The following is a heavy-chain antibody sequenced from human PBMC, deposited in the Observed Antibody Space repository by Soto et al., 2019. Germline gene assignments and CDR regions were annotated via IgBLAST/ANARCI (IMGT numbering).Heavy chain of an antibody. CDR1: GGSFSGYY. CDR3: ARREIVATIDY. CDR2: INHSGST. Sequence: QVQLQQWGAGLLKPSETLSLTCAVYGGSFSGYYWSWIRQPPGKGLEWIGEINHSGSTNYNPSLKSRVTISVDTSKNQFSLKLSSVSAADTAVYYCARREIVATIDYWGQGTLVTVSS. J-gene: IGHJ4*02. D-gene: IGHD5-12*01. V-gene: IGHV4-34*01.